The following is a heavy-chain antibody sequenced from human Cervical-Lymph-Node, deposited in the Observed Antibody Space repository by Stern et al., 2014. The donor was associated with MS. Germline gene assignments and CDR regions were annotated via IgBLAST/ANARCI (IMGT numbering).Heavy chain of an antibody. J-gene: IGHJ5*02. CDR2: IFPVCGAP. D-gene: IGHD6-13*01. CDR3: ALSSETSDRWYSLGYDL. Sequence: QVQLVQSGAEATKPGSSVKVSCKASGGTFSKFPSSWVRRAPGQGLEGMGGIFPVCGAPTYAQECRGRVTITADVSTSTVYMELSSLRSDDTAVYYCALSSETSDRWYSLGYDLWGQGTLVTVSS. CDR1: GGTFSKFP. V-gene: IGHV1-69*01.